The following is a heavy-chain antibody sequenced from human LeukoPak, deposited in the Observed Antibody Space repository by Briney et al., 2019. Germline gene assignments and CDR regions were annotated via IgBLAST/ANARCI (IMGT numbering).Heavy chain of an antibody. CDR3: ARSPPNYYDSSDHFDY. CDR2: IYPGDSGT. Sequence: GESLKISCKGSGYSFTSYWIGWVRQMPGKGLEWMGIIYPGDSGTRYSPSFQGQVTISADKSISTAYLQWSSLKASDTAMYYCARSPPNYYDSSDHFDYWGQGTLVTVSS. V-gene: IGHV5-51*01. CDR1: GYSFTSYW. J-gene: IGHJ4*02. D-gene: IGHD3-22*01.